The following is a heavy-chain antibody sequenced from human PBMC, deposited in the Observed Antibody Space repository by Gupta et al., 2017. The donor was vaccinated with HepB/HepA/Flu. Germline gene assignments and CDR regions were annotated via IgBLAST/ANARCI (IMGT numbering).Heavy chain of an antibody. CDR2: INHSGST. CDR3: ARGPCSSTSCYKWFDY. J-gene: IGHJ4*02. Sequence: SWIRQPPGKGLEGIGEINHSGSTNYNPSRKSRVTISVDTSKNQFSLKLSSVTAADTAVYYCARGPCSSTSCYKWFDYGGQGTLVTVSS. D-gene: IGHD2-2*02. V-gene: IGHV4-34*01.